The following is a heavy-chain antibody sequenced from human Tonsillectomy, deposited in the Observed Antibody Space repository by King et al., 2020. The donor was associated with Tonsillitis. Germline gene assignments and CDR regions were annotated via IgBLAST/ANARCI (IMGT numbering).Heavy chain of an antibody. CDR1: GFTISSHY. V-gene: IGHV3-74*01. J-gene: IGHJ5*02. Sequence: VQLVESGGALVQSGGSLRLSCAASGFTISSHYMHWVRQSPGKGLVWVSRIHTDVSNSIYADSVKGRFTISRDNAKNTLYLQMNSLRVEDTAVYYCARDSPHRRLDLWGQGTLVTVSS. CDR3: ARDSPHRRLDL. CDR2: IHTDVSNS.